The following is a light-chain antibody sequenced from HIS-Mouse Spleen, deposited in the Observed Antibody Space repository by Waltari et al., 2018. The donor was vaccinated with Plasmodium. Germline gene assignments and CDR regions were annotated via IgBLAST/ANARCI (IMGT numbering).Light chain of an antibody. Sequence: SYELTQPPSVSVSPGQTARITCSGDALPKKYAYWYQQKSGQAPELVIYEDSKRPSGIPERFSGSSSGTMATLTISGAKVEDEADYYCYSTDSSGNHRVFGGGTKLTVL. J-gene: IGLJ3*02. V-gene: IGLV3-10*01. CDR2: EDS. CDR3: YSTDSSGNHRV. CDR1: ALPKKY.